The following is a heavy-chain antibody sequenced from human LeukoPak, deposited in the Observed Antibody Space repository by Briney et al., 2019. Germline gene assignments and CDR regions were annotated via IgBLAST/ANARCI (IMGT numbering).Heavy chain of an antibody. J-gene: IGHJ4*02. CDR2: ISSSGSTI. CDR3: ARGSSSLGY. D-gene: IGHD2-2*01. Sequence: PGGSLRLSCAASGFTFSSYEMNWVRQAPGRGLEWVSYISSSGSTIYYADSVEGRFIISRDNAKNSLYLQMNSLRAEDTAVYYCARGSSSLGYWGQGTLVTVSS. V-gene: IGHV3-48*03. CDR1: GFTFSSYE.